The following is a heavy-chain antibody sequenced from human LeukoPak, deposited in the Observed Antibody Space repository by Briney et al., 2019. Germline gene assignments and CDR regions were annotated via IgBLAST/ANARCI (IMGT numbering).Heavy chain of an antibody. CDR3: AGSSGPNWFDP. J-gene: IGHJ5*02. D-gene: IGHD6-19*01. V-gene: IGHV3-74*01. CDR1: GFSFSSYW. CDR2: INSDGSTT. Sequence: GGSLRLSCAASGFSFSSYWMHWVRQAPGKGLVWVSRINSDGSTTSYADSVKGRFTISRDNAKNTLYLQMNSLRAEDTAVYYCAGSSGPNWFDPWGQGTPVTVSS.